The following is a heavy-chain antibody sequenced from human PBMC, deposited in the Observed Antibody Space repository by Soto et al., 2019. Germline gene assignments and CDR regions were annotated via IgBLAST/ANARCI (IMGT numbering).Heavy chain of an antibody. CDR3: AKDQAVADPYYYYGMDV. D-gene: IGHD6-19*01. V-gene: IGHV3-23*01. CDR1: GFTFSSYV. Sequence: GGSLRLSCAASGFTFSSYVMTWVRQAPGKGLEWVSGISNSGGRTYYADSVKGRFTISRDNSKNTLYLQMNSLRAEDTAVYYCAKDQAVADPYYYYGMDVWGQGTTVTVSS. J-gene: IGHJ6*02. CDR2: ISNSGGRT.